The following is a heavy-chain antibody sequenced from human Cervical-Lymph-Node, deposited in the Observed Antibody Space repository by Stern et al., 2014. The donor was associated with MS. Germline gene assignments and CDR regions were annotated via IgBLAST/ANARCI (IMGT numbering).Heavy chain of an antibody. CDR1: GFTFSSYA. CDR2: SGGSDGTT. Sequence: EVQLVESGGTLVQPGGSLRLSCAASGFTFSSYAMSWVRQAPGKGLEWVSVSGGSDGTTFYADSVKGRFTISRDNSKNTLFLQMNSLRAEDTAVYYCAKVYGSGPFDYWGQGTLVTVSS. CDR3: AKVYGSGPFDY. D-gene: IGHD6-19*01. J-gene: IGHJ4*02. V-gene: IGHV3-23*04.